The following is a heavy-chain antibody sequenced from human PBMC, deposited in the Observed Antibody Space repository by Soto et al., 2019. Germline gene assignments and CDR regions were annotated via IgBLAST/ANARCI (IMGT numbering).Heavy chain of an antibody. Sequence: QITLKESGPTLVKPTQTLTLTCTFSGFSLSSPRVAVGWIRQPPGKALEWLALIYWDDDKRYSPFLKSRLTITKDTSKNQVALTMTNMDPVDTATYYCAHSVVAGLGYYFDYWGQGTLVTVSS. CDR2: IYWDDDK. CDR1: GFSLSSPRVA. V-gene: IGHV2-5*02. D-gene: IGHD6-19*01. CDR3: AHSVVAGLGYYFDY. J-gene: IGHJ4*02.